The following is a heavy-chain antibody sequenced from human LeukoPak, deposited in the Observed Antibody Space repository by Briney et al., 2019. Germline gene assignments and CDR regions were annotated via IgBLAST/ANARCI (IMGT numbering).Heavy chain of an antibody. D-gene: IGHD2/OR15-2a*01. J-gene: IGHJ4*02. CDR3: ASTDYLTN. V-gene: IGHV3-74*01. CDR1: GFTLSNYW. CDR2: IKNDGTVT. Sequence: GGYLTLSSAASGFTLSNYWLHWVRPAPGKGRVWVSRIKNDGTVTNYADSVKGRFTISRDNAKNTLLLQMNSLRDADTAVYYYASTDYLTNWGRGTLVTVS.